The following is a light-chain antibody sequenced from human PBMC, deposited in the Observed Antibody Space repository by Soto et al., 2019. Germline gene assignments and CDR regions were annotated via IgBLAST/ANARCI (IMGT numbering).Light chain of an antibody. CDR3: CSYENGVM. CDR2: EVT. Sequence: QSVLTQPASVSGSPGQSITISCTETTSNVGSYRLVSWYQQHPGKAPKLMIYEVTKRPSGVSSRFSGSKSGNTASLTISGLQAEDEADYYCCSYENGVMFGGGTKVTVL. CDR1: TSNVGSYRL. J-gene: IGLJ3*02. V-gene: IGLV2-23*02.